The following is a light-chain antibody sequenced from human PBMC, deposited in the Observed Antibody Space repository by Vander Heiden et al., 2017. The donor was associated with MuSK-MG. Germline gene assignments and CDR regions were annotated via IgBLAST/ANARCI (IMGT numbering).Light chain of an antibody. CDR2: DAS. J-gene: IGKJ4*01. Sequence: IVLTQSPATLSLSPGERATLSCRASQSVSSYLAWYQQKPGQAPMLLIYDASNSASVIPGRFSGSGYAKDFTLTSSRRDHEYFAFYYEQQRSTSITFGGGTKVEIK. V-gene: IGKV3-11*01. CDR1: QSVSSY. CDR3: QQRSTSIT.